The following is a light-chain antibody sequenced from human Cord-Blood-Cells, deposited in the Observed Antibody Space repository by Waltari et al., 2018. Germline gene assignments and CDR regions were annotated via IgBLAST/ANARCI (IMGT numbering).Light chain of an antibody. CDR2: LNSDGSH. J-gene: IGLJ2*01. V-gene: IGLV4-69*01. Sequence: QLVLTQSPSASASLGASVKLTCTLSSGHSSYAIPWPQQQQEKGPRYLMKLNSDGSHSKGDGIPDRFSGSSSGAERYLTISSLQSEDEADYYCQTWGTGTVVFGGGTKLTVL. CDR3: QTWGTGTVV. CDR1: SGHSSYA.